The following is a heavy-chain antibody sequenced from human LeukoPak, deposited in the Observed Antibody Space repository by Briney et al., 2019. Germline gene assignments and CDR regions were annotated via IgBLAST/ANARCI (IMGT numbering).Heavy chain of an antibody. D-gene: IGHD5-18*01. CDR2: IIPIIGIA. V-gene: IGHV1-69*04. J-gene: IGHJ6*02. CDR3: ARDMGDTAMVTDYYYYGMDV. Sequence: SVKVSCKASGGTFSSYAISWVRQAPGQGLEWMGRIIPIIGIANYAQKFQGRVTITTDKSTSTTYMKLSSLRSEETAVYYCARDMGDTAMVTDYYYYGMDVWGQGTTVTVSS. CDR1: GGTFSSYA.